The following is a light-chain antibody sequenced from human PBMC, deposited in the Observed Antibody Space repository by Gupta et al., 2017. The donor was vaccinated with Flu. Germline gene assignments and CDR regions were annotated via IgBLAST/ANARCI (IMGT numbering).Light chain of an antibody. CDR2: DDS. V-gene: IGLV3-21*03. J-gene: IGLJ3*02. Sequence: SYVLTQTLPVSVAPGTTARITCGGSNIGSKSVHWYQQKPGQAPVLVVYDDSDRPSGNPERFSGSNAGNTATLTISRVEAGDEAYYYCQVWDSSSDLWVFGGGTKLTVL. CDR3: QVWDSSSDLWV. CDR1: NIGSKS.